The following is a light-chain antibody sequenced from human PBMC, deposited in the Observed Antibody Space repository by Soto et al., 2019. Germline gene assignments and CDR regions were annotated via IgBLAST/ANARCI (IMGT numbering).Light chain of an antibody. CDR3: QQFDSVPCT. Sequence: DIQMTQSPSSLSASVGDRVTITCKASQDINNYLIWYQHKPGKAPKLLIYDASTLGTGVSSRFSGGGSGTHFTFTISILQPEDIATYYCQQFDSVPCTFGQGTKVELK. J-gene: IGKJ2*02. CDR2: DAS. CDR1: QDINNY. V-gene: IGKV1-33*01.